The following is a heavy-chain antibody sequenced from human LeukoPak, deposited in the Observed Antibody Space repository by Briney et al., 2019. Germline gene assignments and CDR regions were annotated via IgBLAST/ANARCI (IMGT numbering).Heavy chain of an antibody. CDR1: GYTFTSYG. Sequence: ASVKVSCKASGYTFTSYGISWVRQAPGQGLEWMGWISAYNGNTNYAQKFQGRVTITADESTSTAYMELSSLRSEDTAVYYCARGHYYDSSGYYHFDYWGQGTLVTVSS. D-gene: IGHD3-22*01. CDR2: ISAYNGNT. V-gene: IGHV1-18*01. J-gene: IGHJ4*02. CDR3: ARGHYYDSSGYYHFDY.